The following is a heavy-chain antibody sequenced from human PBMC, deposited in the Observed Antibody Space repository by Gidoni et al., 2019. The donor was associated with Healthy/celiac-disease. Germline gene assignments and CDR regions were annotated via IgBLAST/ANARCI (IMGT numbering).Heavy chain of an antibody. V-gene: IGHV1-58*01. Sequence: QMQLVQSGPEVKKHGPSVKVSCKASGCTFTSSAVQWVRQARGQRLEWIGWVVVGSGNTNYAQKFQERVTITRDMSTSTAYMELSSLRSEDTAVYYCAAGGATYAFDIWGQGTMVTVSS. CDR1: GCTFTSSA. D-gene: IGHD1-26*01. CDR2: VVVGSGNT. J-gene: IGHJ3*02. CDR3: AAGGATYAFDI.